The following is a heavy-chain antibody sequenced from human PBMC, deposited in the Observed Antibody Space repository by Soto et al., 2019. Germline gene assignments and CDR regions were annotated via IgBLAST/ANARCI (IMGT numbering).Heavy chain of an antibody. Sequence: PGGSLLSCAASGFTFSSYAMHWVRQAPGKGLEWVAVISYDGSNKYYADSVKGRFTISRDNSKNTLYLQMNSLRAEDTAVYYCARAPRGSGYDYYYYGMDVWGQGTTVTVSS. J-gene: IGHJ6*02. CDR3: ARAPRGSGYDYYYYGMDV. D-gene: IGHD5-12*01. CDR1: GFTFSSYA. V-gene: IGHV3-30-3*01. CDR2: ISYDGSNK.